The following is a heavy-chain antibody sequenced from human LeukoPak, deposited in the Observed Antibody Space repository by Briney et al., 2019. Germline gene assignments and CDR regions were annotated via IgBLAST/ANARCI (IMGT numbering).Heavy chain of an antibody. J-gene: IGHJ4*02. Sequence: GGSLRLSCAASGFTFSDYYMSWIRQAPGKGLEWVSYISSSGSTIYYADSVKGRFTISRDNSKNTLSLQMNSLRAEDTAVYYCAKDMGYYYGSGSYPPENDYWGQGTLVTVS. V-gene: IGHV3-11*04. CDR2: ISSSGSTI. CDR3: AKDMGYYYGSGSYPPENDY. D-gene: IGHD3-10*01. CDR1: GFTFSDYY.